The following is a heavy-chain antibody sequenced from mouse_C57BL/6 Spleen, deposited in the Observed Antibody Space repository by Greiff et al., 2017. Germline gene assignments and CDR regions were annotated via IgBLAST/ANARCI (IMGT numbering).Heavy chain of an antibody. CDR3: ARRGYYDYDVYFDY. V-gene: IGHV1-9*01. D-gene: IGHD2-4*01. CDR1: GYTFTGYW. J-gene: IGHJ2*01. CDR2: ILPGSGST. Sequence: QVQLQQSGAELMKPGASVKLSCKATGYTFTGYWIEWVKQRPGHGLEWIGEILPGSGSTNYNGKFKGKATFTADTSSNTAYMQLSSLTTEDSAIYYCARRGYYDYDVYFDYWGQGTTLTVSS.